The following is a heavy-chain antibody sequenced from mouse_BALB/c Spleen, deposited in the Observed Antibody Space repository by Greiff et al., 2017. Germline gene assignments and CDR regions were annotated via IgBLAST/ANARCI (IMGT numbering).Heavy chain of an antibody. Sequence: EVMLVESGGGLVKPGGSLKLSCAASGFTFSSYAMSWVRQTPEKRLEWVATISSGGSYTYYPDSVKGRFTISRDNAKNTLYLQMSSLRSEDTAMYYCARRGNTNYAMDYWGQGTSVTVSS. D-gene: IGHD5-2*01. J-gene: IGHJ4*01. CDR2: ISSGGSYT. CDR3: ARRGNTNYAMDY. CDR1: GFTFSSYA. V-gene: IGHV5-9-1*01.